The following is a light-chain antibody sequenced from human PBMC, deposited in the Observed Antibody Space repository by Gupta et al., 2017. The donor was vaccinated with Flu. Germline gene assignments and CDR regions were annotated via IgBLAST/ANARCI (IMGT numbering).Light chain of an antibody. CDR3: AAWDDSLNGPV. Sequence: QSVLTQPPSASGTPGQRVTISCSGSSFNLGSNSVHWYQQVPGTAPKLLIFRSDQRPSGVPDRFSGSGSGTSAALAISGLRSEDEDDYYCAAWDDSLNGPVFGTGTKVTVL. J-gene: IGLJ1*01. V-gene: IGLV1-47*01. CDR2: RSD. CDR1: SFNLGSNS.